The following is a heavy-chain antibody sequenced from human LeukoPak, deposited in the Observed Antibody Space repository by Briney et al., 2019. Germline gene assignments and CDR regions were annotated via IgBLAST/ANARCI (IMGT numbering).Heavy chain of an antibody. CDR2: IYDCGSA. Sequence: SENLSLNGTVSGVSINSHYWSWIRQRPGKERRWIWFIYDCGSASYKSSLKSRVAMTVDSSKNQFSVKLNSVCAAGTVVYYCGRVFQNYYHMDVWGKGPRVTVSS. V-gene: IGHV4-59*11. CDR3: GRVFQNYYHMDV. J-gene: IGHJ6*03. D-gene: IGHD3-3*01. CDR1: GVSINSHY.